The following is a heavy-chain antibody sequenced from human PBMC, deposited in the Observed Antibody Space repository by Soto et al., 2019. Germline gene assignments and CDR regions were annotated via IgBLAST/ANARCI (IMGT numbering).Heavy chain of an antibody. CDR2: ISAYNGNT. Sequence: QVQLVQSGAEVKKPGASVKVSCKASGYTFTSYGISWVRQAPGQGLEWMGWISAYNGNTNYAQKLQGRVTMTTDTSTRTAYMELRSLRSDDTAVYYCARDRQIRYYYGSGSYYKDYYYYYGMDVWGQGTTVTVSS. CDR3: ARDRQIRYYYGSGSYYKDYYYYYGMDV. J-gene: IGHJ6*02. D-gene: IGHD3-10*01. CDR1: GYTFTSYG. V-gene: IGHV1-18*01.